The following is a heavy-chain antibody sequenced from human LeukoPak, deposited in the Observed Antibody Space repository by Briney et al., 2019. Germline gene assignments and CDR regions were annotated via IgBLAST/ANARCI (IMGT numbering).Heavy chain of an antibody. CDR1: GGSISSSSYY. D-gene: IGHD1-14*01. J-gene: IGHJ5*02. CDR3: ARKSFESYHINWFDP. Sequence: SETLSLTCTVSGGSISSSSYYWGWICQPPGKGLEWIGSIYYSGSTYYNPSLKSRVTISVDTSKNQFSLKLSSVTAADTAVYYCARKSFESYHINWFDPWGQGTLVTVSS. CDR2: IYYSGST. V-gene: IGHV4-39*01.